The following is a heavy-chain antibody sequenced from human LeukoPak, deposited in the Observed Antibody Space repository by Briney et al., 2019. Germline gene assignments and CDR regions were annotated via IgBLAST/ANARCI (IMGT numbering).Heavy chain of an antibody. CDR1: GGSISSYY. CDR3: ARESRDGGNSLEFDY. D-gene: IGHD4-23*01. V-gene: IGHV4-59*01. CDR2: IYYSGST. J-gene: IGHJ4*02. Sequence: SETLSLTCTVSGGSISSYYWSWIRQPPGEGLEWIGYIYYSGSTNYNPSLKSRVTISVDTSKNQFSLKLSPVTATDTAVYYSARESRDGGNSLEFDYWGQGTLVTVSS.